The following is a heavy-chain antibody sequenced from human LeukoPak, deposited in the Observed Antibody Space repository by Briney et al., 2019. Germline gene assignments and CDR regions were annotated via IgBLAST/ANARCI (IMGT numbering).Heavy chain of an antibody. J-gene: IGHJ4*02. CDR1: GGSFSGYY. CDR2: INHSGST. Sequence: SETLSLTCAVYGGSFSGYYWSWIRQPPGKGLEWIGEINHSGSTNYNPSLKSRVTISVHTSKNQFSLKLSSVTAADTAVYYCARDPRHWGQGTLVTVSS. CDR3: ARDPRH. V-gene: IGHV4-34*01.